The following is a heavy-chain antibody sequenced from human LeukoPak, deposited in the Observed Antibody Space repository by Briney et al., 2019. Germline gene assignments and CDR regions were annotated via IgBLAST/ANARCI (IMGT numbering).Heavy chain of an antibody. D-gene: IGHD5-24*01. Sequence: ASVKVSCKASGYTITNNYMHWVRQAPGQGLEWMGVINPSGTGTSYPQKFQGRITMSRDTSTSTVYMELSSLRSEDTAFYYCATDHSMANTAWWFDPWGQGTLVTVSS. V-gene: IGHV1-46*01. J-gene: IGHJ5*02. CDR1: GYTITNNY. CDR3: ATDHSMANTAWWFDP. CDR2: INPSGTGT.